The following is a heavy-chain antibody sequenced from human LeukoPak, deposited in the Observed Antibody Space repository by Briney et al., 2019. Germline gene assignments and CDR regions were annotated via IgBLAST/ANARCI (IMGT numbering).Heavy chain of an antibody. Sequence: PSETLSLICAVSGGSIRSGGYSWSWIRQPQGKGLEWIVYIYYSGSTYYNPSLKSRVTISVDTSKNQFSLKLSSVTAADTAVYYCARQGIAAAGRIPNYYYYMDVWGKGTTVTISS. J-gene: IGHJ6*03. CDR2: IYYSGST. CDR1: GGSIRSGGYS. V-gene: IGHV4-30-4*07. D-gene: IGHD6-13*01. CDR3: ARQGIAAAGRIPNYYYYMDV.